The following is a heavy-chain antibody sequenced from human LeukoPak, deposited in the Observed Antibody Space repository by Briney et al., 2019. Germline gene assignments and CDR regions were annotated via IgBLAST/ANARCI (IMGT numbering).Heavy chain of an antibody. D-gene: IGHD6-19*01. Sequence: ASVKVSCKASGYTFTSYAMHWVRQAPGQRLEWMGWINAGNGNTKYSQKFQGRVTITRDTSASTAYMELSSLRSEDTAVYYCARGGWYSSGWSYDAFDIWGQGTMVTVSS. J-gene: IGHJ3*02. CDR3: ARGGWYSSGWSYDAFDI. V-gene: IGHV1-3*01. CDR1: GYTFTSYA. CDR2: INAGNGNT.